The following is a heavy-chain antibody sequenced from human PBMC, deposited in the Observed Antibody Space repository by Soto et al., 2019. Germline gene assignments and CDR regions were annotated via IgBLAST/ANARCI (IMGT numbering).Heavy chain of an antibody. Sequence: QLQLQESGPGLVKPSETLSLTCTVSGGSISSSSYYWGWIRQPPGKGLEWIGSIYYSGSTYYNPPLKSRVTLSVDTSKNQFSLKLSSVTAADTAVYYCATVWLGESQHWGQGTLVTVSS. CDR2: IYYSGST. D-gene: IGHD3-10*01. V-gene: IGHV4-39*01. CDR1: GGSISSSSYY. CDR3: ATVWLGESQH. J-gene: IGHJ1*01.